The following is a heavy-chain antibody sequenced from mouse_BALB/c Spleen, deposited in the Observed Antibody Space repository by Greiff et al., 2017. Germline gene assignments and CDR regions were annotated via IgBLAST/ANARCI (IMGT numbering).Heavy chain of an antibody. V-gene: IGHV1-4*01. CDR3: ARGDYGSSYVFAY. J-gene: IGHJ3*01. Sequence: QVQLQQSGAELARPGASVKMSCKASGYTFTSYTMHWVKQRPGQGLEWIGYINPSSGYTNYNQKFKDKATLTADKSSSTAYMQLSSLTSEDSAVYYCARGDYGSSYVFAYWGQGTLVTVSA. CDR1: GYTFTSYT. CDR2: INPSSGYT. D-gene: IGHD1-1*01.